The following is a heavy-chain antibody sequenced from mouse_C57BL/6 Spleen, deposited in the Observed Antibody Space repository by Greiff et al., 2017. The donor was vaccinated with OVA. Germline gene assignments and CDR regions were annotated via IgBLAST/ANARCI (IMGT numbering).Heavy chain of an antibody. CDR1: GYTFTSYW. D-gene: IGHD2-1*01. CDR3: AREVYGNSWYFDV. J-gene: IGHJ1*03. Sequence: QVQLKQPGAELVKPGASVKLSCKASGYTFTSYWMHWVKQRPGRGLEWIGRIDPNSGGTKYNEKFKSKATLTVDKPSSTAYMQLSSLTSEDSAVYYCAREVYGNSWYFDVWGTGTTVTVSS. V-gene: IGHV1-72*01. CDR2: IDPNSGGT.